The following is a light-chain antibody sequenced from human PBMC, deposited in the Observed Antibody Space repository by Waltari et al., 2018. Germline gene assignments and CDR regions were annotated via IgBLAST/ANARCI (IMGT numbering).Light chain of an antibody. CDR1: QSISVW. Sequence: DVQMTQSPSTLSAFLGDRVTITCRASQSISVWLAWYQQKPGKAPKLLISKASTLQGGVPSRFSGSGFGTEFTLTISSLQPDDFGTYYCQQYDDYIPLTFGGGTKVEIK. CDR3: QQYDDYIPLT. CDR2: KAS. V-gene: IGKV1-5*03. J-gene: IGKJ4*01.